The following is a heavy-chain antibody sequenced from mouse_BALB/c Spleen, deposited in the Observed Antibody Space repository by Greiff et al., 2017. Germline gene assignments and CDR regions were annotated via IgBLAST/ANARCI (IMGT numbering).Heavy chain of an antibody. Sequence: DVKLVESGGGLVQPGGSLKLSCAASGFTFSSYTMSWVRQTPEKRLEWVAYISNGGGSTYYPDTVKGRFTISRDNAKNTLYLQMSSLKSEDTAMYYCARHPADGYYDWFAYWGQGTLVTVSA. CDR3: ARHPADGYYDWFAY. CDR2: ISNGGGST. CDR1: GFTFSSYT. D-gene: IGHD2-3*01. V-gene: IGHV5-12-2*01. J-gene: IGHJ3*01.